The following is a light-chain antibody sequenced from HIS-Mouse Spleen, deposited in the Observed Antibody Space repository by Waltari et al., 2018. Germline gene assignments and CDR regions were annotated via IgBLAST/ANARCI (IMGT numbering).Light chain of an antibody. CDR3: QQLNSYPPT. J-gene: IGKJ1*01. CDR1: QSVSSY. Sequence: LTQSPGTLSLSPGERATLSCRASQSVSSYLAWYQQKPGKAPKLLIYAASTLQSGVPSRFSGSGSGTEFTLTISSLQPEDFATYYCQQLNSYPPTFGQGTKVEIK. CDR2: AAS. V-gene: IGKV1-9*01.